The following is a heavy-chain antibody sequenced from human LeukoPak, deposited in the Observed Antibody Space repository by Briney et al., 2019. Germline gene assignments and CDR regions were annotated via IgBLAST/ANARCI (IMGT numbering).Heavy chain of an antibody. CDR2: ISWDGGSI. CDR3: AKDLPPFWGGGDYSDY. J-gene: IGHJ4*01. V-gene: IGHV3-9*01. CDR1: GFTFDDYA. Sequence: GGSLRLSCAASGFTFDDYAMHWVRQAPGKGLEWVAGISWDGGSIGYADSVKGRFTISRDNAKNSLYLQMDSLRAEDTAVYYCAKDLPPFWGGGDYSDYSGPGTPVT. D-gene: IGHD7-27*01.